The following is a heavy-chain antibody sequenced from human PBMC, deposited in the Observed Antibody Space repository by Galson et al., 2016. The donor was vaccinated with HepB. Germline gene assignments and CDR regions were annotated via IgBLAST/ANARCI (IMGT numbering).Heavy chain of an antibody. V-gene: IGHV3-30*03. Sequence: SLRLSCAASGFPFGTYAMSWVRQAPGKGLEWVALISKDGSHKFYEDSVKGRFTISRDNSKNTVSLQIDSLRTEDTALSYCAIVDFVTDGAFAIWGQGAMVIVSS. J-gene: IGHJ3*02. CDR2: ISKDGSHK. CDR3: AIVDFVTDGAFAI. CDR1: GFPFGTYA. D-gene: IGHD3-9*01.